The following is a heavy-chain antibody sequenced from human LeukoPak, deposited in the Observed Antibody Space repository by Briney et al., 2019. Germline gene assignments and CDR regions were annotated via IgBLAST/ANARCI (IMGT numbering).Heavy chain of an antibody. D-gene: IGHD3-22*01. CDR3: AREEFHYDSSGYYERWYFDL. CDR1: GGPISSYY. Sequence: KPSETLSLTCTVSGGPISSYYWSWIRQPAGKGLEWIGRIYTSGNTNYNPSLKSRVTMSVDTSKNQFSLKLSSVTAAGTAVYYCAREEFHYDSSGYYERWYFDLWGRGTLVTVSS. V-gene: IGHV4-4*07. CDR2: IYTSGNT. J-gene: IGHJ2*01.